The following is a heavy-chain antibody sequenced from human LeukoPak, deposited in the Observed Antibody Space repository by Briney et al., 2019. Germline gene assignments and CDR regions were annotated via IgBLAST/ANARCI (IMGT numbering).Heavy chain of an antibody. CDR3: AGYCTNGVCPPYYYYMDV. J-gene: IGHJ6*03. CDR1: GFTLSSYA. CDR2: ISSSSSYI. D-gene: IGHD2-8*01. V-gene: IGHV3-21*01. Sequence: GGSLRLSRAASGFTLSSYAMSWVRQGPGKGLEWVSSISSSSSYIYYADSVKGRFTISRDNAKNSLYLQMNSLRAEDTAVYYCAGYCTNGVCPPYYYYMDVRGKGTTVTVSS.